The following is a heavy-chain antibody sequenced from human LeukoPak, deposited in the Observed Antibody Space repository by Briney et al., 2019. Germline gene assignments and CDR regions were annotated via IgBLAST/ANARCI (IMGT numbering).Heavy chain of an antibody. CDR1: GFTFSSYG. J-gene: IGHJ4*02. Sequence: GRSLRLSCAASGFTFSSYGMHWVRQAPGKGPEWVAVIWYDGSNKYYADSVKGRFTISRDNSKNTLYLQMNSLRAEDTAVYYCARDRYSSGWRLFDYWGQGTLVTVSS. D-gene: IGHD6-19*01. CDR2: IWYDGSNK. CDR3: ARDRYSSGWRLFDY. V-gene: IGHV3-33*01.